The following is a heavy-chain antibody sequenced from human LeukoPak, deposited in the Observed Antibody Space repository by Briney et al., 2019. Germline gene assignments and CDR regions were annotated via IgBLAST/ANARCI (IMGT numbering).Heavy chain of an antibody. CDR2: ISSSSSTI. J-gene: IGHJ4*02. V-gene: IGHV3-48*01. CDR1: GFTFSSYS. D-gene: IGHD3-16*02. CDR3: ARDLMITFGGVIVPFDY. Sequence: PGGSLRLSCAASGFTFSSYSMNWVRQAPGKGLEWVSYISSSSSTIYYADSEKGRFTISRDNAKNSLYLQMISLRAEDTAVYYCARDLMITFGGVIVPFDYWGQGTLVTVSS.